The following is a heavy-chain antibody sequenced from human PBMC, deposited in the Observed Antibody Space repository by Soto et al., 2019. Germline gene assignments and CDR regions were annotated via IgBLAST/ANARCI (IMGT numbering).Heavy chain of an antibody. CDR1: GGSFSGYY. Sequence: SETLSLTCAVYGGSFSGYYWSWIRQPPGKGLEWIGEINHSGSTNYNPSLKSRVTISVDTSKNQFSLKLSSVTAADTAVYYCARSRPLGYYYYMDVWGKGTTVTVSS. D-gene: IGHD6-6*01. CDR2: INHSGST. V-gene: IGHV4-34*01. J-gene: IGHJ6*03. CDR3: ARSRPLGYYYYMDV.